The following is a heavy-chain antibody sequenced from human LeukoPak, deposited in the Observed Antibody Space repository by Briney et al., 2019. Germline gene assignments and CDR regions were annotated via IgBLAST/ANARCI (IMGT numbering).Heavy chain of an antibody. CDR1: GFSFWNYA. Sequence: GGSLRLSCVASGFSFWNYAMSWVRQAPGKGLQWVSQISGTGGATWYAGFARDRFTISRDNSKKTLYPQMSGLRVEDTAMYYCVKDPRDTYGTNWFVSWGQGTLLIVSS. V-gene: IGHV3-23*01. CDR2: ISGTGGAT. J-gene: IGHJ5*01. D-gene: IGHD2-21*01. CDR3: VKDPRDTYGTNWFVS.